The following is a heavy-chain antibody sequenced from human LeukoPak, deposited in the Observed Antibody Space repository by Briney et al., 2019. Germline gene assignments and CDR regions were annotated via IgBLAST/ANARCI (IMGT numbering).Heavy chain of an antibody. D-gene: IGHD3-10*01. CDR1: GGTFSSYA. Sequence: ASVKVSCKASGGTFSSYAISWVRQAPGQGLEWMGWISAYNGNTNYAQKLQGRVTMTTDSSTSTAYMELRSLRSDDTAVYYCAREYYGSGLGAFDIWGQGTMVTVSS. CDR3: AREYYGSGLGAFDI. J-gene: IGHJ3*02. V-gene: IGHV1-18*01. CDR2: ISAYNGNT.